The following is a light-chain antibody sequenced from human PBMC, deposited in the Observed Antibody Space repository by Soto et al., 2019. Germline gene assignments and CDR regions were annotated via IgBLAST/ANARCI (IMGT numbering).Light chain of an antibody. CDR3: QQLNSYPLS. J-gene: IGKJ3*01. CDR1: LGISSY. Sequence: DIQLTQSPSFLSASVGDRVTITCRASLGISSYLAWYQQKPGKAPKLLIYAASTLQSGVPSRFSGSGSGTEFTLTISSLQPEDFASYYCQQLNSYPLSFGHGTKVDIK. CDR2: AAS. V-gene: IGKV1-9*01.